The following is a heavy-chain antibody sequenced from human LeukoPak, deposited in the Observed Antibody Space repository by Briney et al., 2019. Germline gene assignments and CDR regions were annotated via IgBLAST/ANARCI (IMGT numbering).Heavy chain of an antibody. D-gene: IGHD4-23*01. CDR3: ARPRWPRDYYYGMDV. CDR1: GFTFSSYT. CDR2: ITTSDGNT. J-gene: IGHJ6*02. Sequence: PGGSLRLSCAASGFTFSSYTMSWVRQAPGEGLEWVSTITTSDGNTYYADSVKGRFTISRDNSKNTLYLQMNSLRAEDTAVYYCARPRWPRDYYYGMDVWGQGTTVTVSS. V-gene: IGHV3-23*01.